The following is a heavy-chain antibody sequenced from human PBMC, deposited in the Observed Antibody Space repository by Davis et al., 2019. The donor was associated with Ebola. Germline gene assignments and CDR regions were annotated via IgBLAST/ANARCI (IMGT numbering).Heavy chain of an antibody. CDR2: IFYTGST. CDR1: RGSISSHF. J-gene: IGHJ6*02. V-gene: IGHV4-59*11. D-gene: IGHD3-16*01. Sequence: PSETLSLTCAVSRGSISSHFWSWIRQSPGQGLEWIGSIFYTGSTNLNPSLRNRVTLSVDRPKNQFSLNLTSVTAADTAVYFCARQPRSTRSPEYYHGLDVRGQGTTVVVSS. CDR3: ARQPRSTRSPEYYHGLDV.